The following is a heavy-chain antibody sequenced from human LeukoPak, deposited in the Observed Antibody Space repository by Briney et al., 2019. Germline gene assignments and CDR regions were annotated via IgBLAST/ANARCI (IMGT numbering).Heavy chain of an antibody. Sequence: GASVKISCKISGYTFTDYYMHWVQQAPGKGLEWMGLVDPEDGETIYAEKFQGRVTITADTSTDTAYMELSSLRSEDTAVYYCATLEDYYDSSGYAVDYWGQGTLVTVSS. V-gene: IGHV1-69-2*01. J-gene: IGHJ4*02. CDR1: GYTFTDYY. CDR2: VDPEDGET. D-gene: IGHD3-22*01. CDR3: ATLEDYYDSSGYAVDY.